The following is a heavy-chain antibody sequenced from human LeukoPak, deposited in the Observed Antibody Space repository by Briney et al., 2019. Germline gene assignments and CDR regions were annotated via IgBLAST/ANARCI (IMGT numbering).Heavy chain of an antibody. CDR3: AGNSAGSTYDY. J-gene: IGHJ4*02. CDR2: AYYSGGT. CDR1: GGSISSYY. D-gene: IGHD1-26*01. Sequence: SETLSLTCTVSGGSISSYYWSWIRQPPGKGLEWIGYAYYSGGTNYNPSLKSRVTISVDTSKNQFSLKLSSVTAADTAVYYCAGNSAGSTYDYWGQGTLVTVSS. V-gene: IGHV4-59*01.